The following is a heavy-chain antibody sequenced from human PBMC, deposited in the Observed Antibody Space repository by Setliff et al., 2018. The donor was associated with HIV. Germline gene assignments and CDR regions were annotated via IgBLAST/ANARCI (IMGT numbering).Heavy chain of an antibody. CDR1: GGSFSGFY. Sequence: SETLSLTCAVYGGSFSGFYWNWIRQAPGKGLEWIGEINHSRRTKYNPSLKSRVTISVDTSKNQFSLRMSSVTAADTAVYYCARVKHISGYATGLSYFDYWGQGT. V-gene: IGHV4-34*01. J-gene: IGHJ4*02. CDR2: INHSRRT. CDR3: ARVKHISGYATGLSYFDY. D-gene: IGHD3-22*01.